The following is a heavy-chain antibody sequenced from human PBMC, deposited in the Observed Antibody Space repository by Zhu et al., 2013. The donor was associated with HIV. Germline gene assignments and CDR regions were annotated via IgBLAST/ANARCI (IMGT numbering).Heavy chain of an antibody. CDR3: ARERSSSIHYYYYYMDV. CDR2: IYSGGST. V-gene: IGHV3-53*01. D-gene: IGHD6-6*01. Sequence: EVQLVESGGGLIQPGGSLRLSCAASGFTVSDNYMSWVRQAPGQGLEWVSVIYSGGSTYYADSVRGRFTISRDNSKNTLYLQMNNLRAEDTAVYYCARERSSSIHYYYYYMDVWGKGTTVTVSS. J-gene: IGHJ6*03. CDR1: GFTVSDNY.